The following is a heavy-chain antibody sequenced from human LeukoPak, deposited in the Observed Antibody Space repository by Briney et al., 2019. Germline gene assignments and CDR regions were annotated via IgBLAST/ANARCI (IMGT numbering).Heavy chain of an antibody. CDR3: TRDPNGDYVGAFDM. D-gene: IGHD4-17*01. V-gene: IGHV3-23*01. Sequence: GGSLRLSCAASGITFSTYAMTWVRQAPGKGLEWVSFIRGSGGGTDYADSVKGRFTISRDNSRDTLFLQMNSLRAEDTALYYCTRDPNGDYVGAFDMWGPGTMVTVSS. CDR2: IRGSGGGT. CDR1: GITFSTYA. J-gene: IGHJ3*02.